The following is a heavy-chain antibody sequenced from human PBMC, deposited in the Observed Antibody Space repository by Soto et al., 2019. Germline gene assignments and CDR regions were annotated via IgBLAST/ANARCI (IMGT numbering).Heavy chain of an antibody. CDR1: GGSISSGDYY. J-gene: IGHJ5*02. D-gene: IGHD3-9*01. CDR2: IYYSGST. V-gene: IGHV4-30-4*01. Sequence: QVQLQESGPGLVKPSQTLSLTCTVSGGSISSGDYYWSWIRQPPGKGLEWIGYIYYSGSTYYNPSLKRRVTISVDTSKNQFSLKLRSVTAADTAVYYCARDRTYFEGWFDPWGQGTLVTVSS. CDR3: ARDRTYFEGWFDP.